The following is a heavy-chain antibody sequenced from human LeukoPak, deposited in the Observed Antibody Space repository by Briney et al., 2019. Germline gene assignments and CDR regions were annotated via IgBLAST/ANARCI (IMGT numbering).Heavy chain of an antibody. CDR1: GFTFSSYD. CDR2: IGTAGDT. D-gene: IGHD2-21*02. J-gene: IGHJ4*02. V-gene: IGHV3-13*01. Sequence: GRSLRLSCAASGFTFSSYDMHWVRQATGKCLEWVSIIGTAGDTYYPGSVKGRFTISRENARNSLYLQMNSLRAGDTAVYYCARAAYCGGDRYSAPDYWGQGTLVTVSS. CDR3: ARAAYCGGDRYSAPDY.